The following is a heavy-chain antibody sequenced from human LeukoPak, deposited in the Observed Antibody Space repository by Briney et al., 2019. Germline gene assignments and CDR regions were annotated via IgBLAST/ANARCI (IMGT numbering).Heavy chain of an antibody. CDR1: GFTVSSNY. Sequence: GGSLRLSCAASGFTVSSNYMNWVRQAPGKGLEWVSVLYSAGNTYYADSVKGRFTISRDNSKNTLFLQMYSLRPEYTAVYYCTRARNYIVVDFWGQGTLVPVSS. D-gene: IGHD5-12*01. J-gene: IGHJ4*02. CDR2: LYSAGNT. V-gene: IGHV3-66*02. CDR3: TRARNYIVVDF.